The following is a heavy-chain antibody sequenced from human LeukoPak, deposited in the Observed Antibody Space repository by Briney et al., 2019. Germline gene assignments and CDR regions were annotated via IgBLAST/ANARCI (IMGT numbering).Heavy chain of an antibody. V-gene: IGHV3-23*01. Sequence: GGSLTLSCAASVSTFSSSAMRWVRQVPGEGREWVSGISASGGSTSYADSVRGRFTISRDNSKNTLYVQMNSLRDEDTAVYYCAKDQRSETPHHLDSWGQGTLVTVSS. CDR1: VSTFSSSA. J-gene: IGHJ4*02. CDR3: AKDQRSETPHHLDS. CDR2: ISASGGST. D-gene: IGHD1-14*01.